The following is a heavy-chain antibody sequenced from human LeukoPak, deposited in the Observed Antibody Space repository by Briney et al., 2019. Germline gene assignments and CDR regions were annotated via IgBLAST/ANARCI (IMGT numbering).Heavy chain of an antibody. CDR2: IIPIFGTA. D-gene: IGHD1-26*01. J-gene: IGHJ4*02. V-gene: IGHV1-69*05. CDR1: GGTFSSYA. CDR3: AFHTPPGVGATTYFDY. Sequence: SVKVSCKASGGTFSSYAISWERQAAGQGLEWMGGIIPIFGTANYAQKFQGRVTITTDESTSTAYMELSSLRSEDTAVYYCAFHTPPGVGATTYFDYWGQGTLVTVSS.